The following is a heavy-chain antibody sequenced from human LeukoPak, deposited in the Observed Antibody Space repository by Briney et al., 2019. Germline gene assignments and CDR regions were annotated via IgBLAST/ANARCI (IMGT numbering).Heavy chain of an antibody. CDR3: AVLPRGDFDY. D-gene: IGHD3-10*01. Sequence: ASVKVSFTASGGTFSSYAISWVRQAPGQGLEWMGGIIPIFGTANYAQKFQGRVTITADESTSTAYMELSSLRSEDTAVYYCAVLPRGDFDYWGQGTLVTVSS. CDR2: IIPIFGTA. CDR1: GGTFSSYA. V-gene: IGHV1-69*13. J-gene: IGHJ4*02.